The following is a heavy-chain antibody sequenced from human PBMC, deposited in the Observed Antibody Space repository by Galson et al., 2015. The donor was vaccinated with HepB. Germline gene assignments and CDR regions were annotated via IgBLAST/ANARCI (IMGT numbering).Heavy chain of an antibody. D-gene: IGHD6-13*01. Sequence: SLRLSCAASGFTFSSYAMHWVRQAPGKGLEYVSAISSNGGSTYYAGSVKGRFTISRENAKNSLYLQMNSLRAGDTAVYYCAREMRGGEAAAGRGVSAFDIWGQGTMVTVSS. CDR2: ISSNGGST. V-gene: IGHV3-64*04. CDR1: GFTFSSYA. CDR3: AREMRGGEAAAGRGVSAFDI. J-gene: IGHJ3*02.